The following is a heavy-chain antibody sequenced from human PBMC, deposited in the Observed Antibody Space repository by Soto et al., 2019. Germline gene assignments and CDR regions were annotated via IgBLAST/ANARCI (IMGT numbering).Heavy chain of an antibody. CDR3: AHRRGGYYVEVAFDI. V-gene: IGHV2-5*02. CDR1: GFSLSTSGVG. D-gene: IGHD4-17*01. CDR2: IYWDDDK. J-gene: IGHJ3*02. Sequence: QITLKESGPTLVKPTQTLTLTCTFSGFSLSTSGVGVGWIRQPPGKALEWLALIYWDDDKRYSPSLKSRLTITKDTSKNQVVLTMTKMDPVDTATYYCAHRRGGYYVEVAFDIWGQGTMVTVSS.